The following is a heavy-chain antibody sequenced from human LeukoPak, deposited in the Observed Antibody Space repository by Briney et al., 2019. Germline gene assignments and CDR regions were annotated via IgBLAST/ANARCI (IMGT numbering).Heavy chain of an antibody. CDR2: INQDGSQK. Sequence: GGSLRLSCAASGFAFSDYWMSWVRQAPWKGLEWLANINQDGSQKYYVDSVRGRFTISRDNAKNSLHLQMSRLRAEDTAVYYCARGEYWGQGTLVTVSS. CDR3: ARGEY. CDR1: GFAFSDYW. J-gene: IGHJ4*02. V-gene: IGHV3-7*01.